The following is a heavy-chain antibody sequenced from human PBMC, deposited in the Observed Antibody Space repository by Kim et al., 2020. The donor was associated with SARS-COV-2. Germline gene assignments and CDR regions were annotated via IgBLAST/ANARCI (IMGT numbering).Heavy chain of an antibody. Sequence: YSPSLKSRVTMSVDTSKNQFSLKLSSVTAADTAVYYCARGVAGDYYYFDLWGRGTLVTVSS. V-gene: IGHV4-34*01. J-gene: IGHJ2*01. CDR3: ARGVAGDYYYFDL. D-gene: IGHD6-19*01.